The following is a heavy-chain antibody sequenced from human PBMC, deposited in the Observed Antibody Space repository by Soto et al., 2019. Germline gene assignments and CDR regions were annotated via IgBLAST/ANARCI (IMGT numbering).Heavy chain of an antibody. Sequence: TSETLSLTCTVSGVSISSSNYFWGWIRQPPGRGLEWIASIHNTGSTYYNLSLKSRVTISIDTSKRQFSLKLSSVTAADTAMYYCARREYNDGWGPFDYWGQGTLVTVSS. CDR1: GVSISSSNYF. CDR2: IHNTGST. J-gene: IGHJ4*02. CDR3: ARREYNDGWGPFDY. D-gene: IGHD6-19*01. V-gene: IGHV4-39*01.